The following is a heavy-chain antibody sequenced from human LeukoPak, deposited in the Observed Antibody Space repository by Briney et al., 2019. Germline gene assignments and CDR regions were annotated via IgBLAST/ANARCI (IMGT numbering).Heavy chain of an antibody. CDR2: INTNTGNP. CDR1: GYTLTELS. V-gene: IGHV7-4-1*02. CDR3: ARDPQWLGYPLYFDY. Sequence: GASVKVSCKVSGYTLTELSMHWVRQAPGQGLEWMGWINTNTGNPTYAQGFTGRFVFSLDTSVSTAYLQISSLKAEDTAVYYCARDPQWLGYPLYFDYWGQGTLVTVSS. D-gene: IGHD6-19*01. J-gene: IGHJ4*02.